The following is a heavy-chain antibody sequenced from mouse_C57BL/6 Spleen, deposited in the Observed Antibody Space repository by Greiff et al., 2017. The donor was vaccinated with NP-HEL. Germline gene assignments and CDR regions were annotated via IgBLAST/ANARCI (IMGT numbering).Heavy chain of an antibody. Sequence: QVQLQQPGAELVMPGASVKLSCKASGYTFTSYWMHWVKQRPGQGLEWIGEIDPSDSYTNYNQKFKGKSTLTVDKSSSTAYMQLSSLTSEDSAVYYCANTRNYGFAYWGQGTLVTVSA. CDR1: GYTFTSYW. V-gene: IGHV1-69*01. CDR3: ANTRNYGFAY. CDR2: IDPSDSYT. J-gene: IGHJ3*01. D-gene: IGHD2-1*01.